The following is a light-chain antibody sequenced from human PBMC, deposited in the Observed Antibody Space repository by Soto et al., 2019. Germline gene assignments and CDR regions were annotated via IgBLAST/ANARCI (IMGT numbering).Light chain of an antibody. J-gene: IGKJ4*01. CDR1: QSVSSY. CDR3: QQRSRWPT. Sequence: EIVLTQSPATLSLSPGDRATLSCRASQSVSSYLAGYQQKPGQAPILLIYDASNRATGIPSRFSGSGSGTDLTLSISGLEAEAFAVYYCQQRSRWPTFGGGTKIEIK. CDR2: DAS. V-gene: IGKV3-11*01.